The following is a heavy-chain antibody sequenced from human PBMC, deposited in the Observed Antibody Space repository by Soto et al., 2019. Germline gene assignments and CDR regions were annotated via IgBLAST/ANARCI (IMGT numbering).Heavy chain of an antibody. CDR3: AHRYGGNSYRWYFES. V-gene: IGHV2-5*01. CDR2: ISWKDDK. CDR1: GFSLTTSGAG. D-gene: IGHD3-16*02. J-gene: IGHJ4*02. Sequence: ITLKESGPTLVKPTQTLKLTCTYSGFSLTTSGAGVGWIRQPPGKALEWLALISWKDDKRYNPGLESRLNSTKDPAKNQVTLTLTNMDTVDTATYFCAHRYGGNSYRWYFESWGQGPLVTVSS.